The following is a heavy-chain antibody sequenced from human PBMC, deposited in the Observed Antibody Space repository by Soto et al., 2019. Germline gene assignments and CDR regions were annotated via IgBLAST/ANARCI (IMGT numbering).Heavy chain of an antibody. J-gene: IGHJ4*02. Sequence: GGSLRLSCAASGFTFSSYWMSWVRQAPGKGLEWVANIKQDGSEKYYVDSVKGRFTISRDNAKNSLYLQMNSLRAEDTAVYYCARSGYSYGFSSYFDYWGQGTLVTVSS. D-gene: IGHD5-18*01. CDR3: ARSGYSYGFSSYFDY. CDR1: GFTFSSYW. CDR2: IKQDGSEK. V-gene: IGHV3-7*05.